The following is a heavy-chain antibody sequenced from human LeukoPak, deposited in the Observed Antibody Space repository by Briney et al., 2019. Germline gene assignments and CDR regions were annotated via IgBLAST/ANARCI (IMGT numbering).Heavy chain of an antibody. D-gene: IGHD1-1*01. CDR2: INSGSTYT. CDR1: GFTFSSYM. Sequence: GGSLRLSCAASGFTFSSYMMNWVRQAPGKGLEWVSSINSGSTYTYYTESVKGRFTVSRDNAKNSLFLQMNSLRAEDTAIYYCARSLTTLTYEGYWDQGTLVTVSS. J-gene: IGHJ4*02. V-gene: IGHV3-21*01. CDR3: ARSLTTLTYEGY.